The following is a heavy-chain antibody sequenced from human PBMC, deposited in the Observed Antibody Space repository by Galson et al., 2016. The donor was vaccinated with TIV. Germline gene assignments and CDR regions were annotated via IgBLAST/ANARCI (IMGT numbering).Heavy chain of an antibody. D-gene: IGHD5-18*01. CDR2: IIPLFGTT. Sequence: SVKVSCKASGGTFSTYVINWVRQAPGQGLEWMGGIIPLFGTTNYAQKFQGRVTITADESTNTAYMELNSLRSGDTAVYYCASDRNTAFDTYHYYYGMDVWGQGTTVTVSS. CDR1: GGTFSTYV. J-gene: IGHJ6*02. CDR3: ASDRNTAFDTYHYYYGMDV. V-gene: IGHV1-69*13.